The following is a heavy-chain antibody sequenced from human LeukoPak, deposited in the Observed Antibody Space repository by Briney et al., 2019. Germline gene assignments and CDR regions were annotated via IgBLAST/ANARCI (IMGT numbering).Heavy chain of an antibody. J-gene: IGHJ4*02. CDR1: GFTFSSYA. CDR3: ARDRQSYYYGSGSQPLYYFDY. D-gene: IGHD3-10*01. V-gene: IGHV3-30-3*01. Sequence: GGSLRLSCAASGFTFSSYAMHWVRQAPGKGLEWVAVISYDGSNKYYADSVKGRFTISRDNSKNTLYLQMNSLRAEDTAVYYCARDRQSYYYGSGSQPLYYFDYWGQGTLVTVSS. CDR2: ISYDGSNK.